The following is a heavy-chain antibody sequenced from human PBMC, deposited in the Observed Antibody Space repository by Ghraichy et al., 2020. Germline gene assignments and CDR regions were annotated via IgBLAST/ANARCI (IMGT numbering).Heavy chain of an antibody. J-gene: IGHJ4*02. CDR2: ISGSGESI. D-gene: IGHD2-8*01. CDR1: GFTFRSYA. CDR3: AKEFGCTPGVCYFSIFDY. Sequence: GGSLRLTCAASGFTFRSYAMSWVRQAPGKGLEWVSAISGSGESINYADSVKGRFTISRDNSKNTLYLQMNSLRTEDTAVYYCAKEFGCTPGVCYFSIFDYWGQGTLVTVSS. V-gene: IGHV3-23*01.